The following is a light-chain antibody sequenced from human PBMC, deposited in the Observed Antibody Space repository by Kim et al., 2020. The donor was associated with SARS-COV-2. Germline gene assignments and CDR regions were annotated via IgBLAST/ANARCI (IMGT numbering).Light chain of an antibody. CDR1: QSISSY. CDR3: QQSYSTPYT. CDR2: AAS. J-gene: IGKJ2*01. Sequence: SASVGDRVTITCRASQSISSYLNWYQQKPGKAPKLLIYAASSLQSGVPSRFSGSGSGTDFTLTISSLQPEDFATDYCQQSYSTPYTFGQVTKLEI. V-gene: IGKV1-39*01.